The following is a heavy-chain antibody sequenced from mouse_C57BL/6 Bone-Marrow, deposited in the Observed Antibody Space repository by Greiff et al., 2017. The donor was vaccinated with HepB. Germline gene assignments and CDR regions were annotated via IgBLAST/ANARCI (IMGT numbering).Heavy chain of an antibody. J-gene: IGHJ3*01. Sequence: EVKLQESGPGMVKPSQSLSLTCTVTGYSITSGYDWHWIRHFPGNKLEWMGYISYSGSTNYNPSLKSRISITHDTSKNHFFLKLNSVTTEDTATYYCARDEGGNWGFAYWGQGTLVTVSA. CDR3: ARDEGGNWGFAY. CDR2: ISYSGST. V-gene: IGHV3-1*01. D-gene: IGHD4-1*01. CDR1: GYSITSGYD.